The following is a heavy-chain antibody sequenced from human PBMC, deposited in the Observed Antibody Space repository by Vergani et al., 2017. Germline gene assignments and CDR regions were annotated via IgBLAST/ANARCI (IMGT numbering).Heavy chain of an antibody. D-gene: IGHD3-22*01. V-gene: IGHV4-39*07. Sequence: QLQLQESGPGLVKPSETLSLTCSVSRGSISSSPYCWGWIRQAPGKGLEWIGSIYYSGTTYYNPSLKSRVTISVDTSGNQFSLKVSSVTAADTAVYYCARDRSAYYYHSSGYYDYWGQGTLVTVSS. J-gene: IGHJ4*02. CDR1: RGSISSSPYC. CDR2: IYYSGTT. CDR3: ARDRSAYYYHSSGYYDY.